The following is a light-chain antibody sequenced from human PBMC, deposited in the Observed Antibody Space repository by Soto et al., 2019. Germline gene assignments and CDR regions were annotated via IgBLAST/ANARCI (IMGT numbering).Light chain of an antibody. CDR1: QSVSSY. CDR2: DAS. Sequence: EIVLTQSPTTLSLSPGERATLSCRASQSVSSYLAWYQQKPGQAPRLLIYDASNRATGIPARFTGSGSGTDFTLTISSLEPEDFAVYYCQQRRSWPQLTFGGGTKVEIK. J-gene: IGKJ4*01. CDR3: QQRRSWPQLT. V-gene: IGKV3-11*01.